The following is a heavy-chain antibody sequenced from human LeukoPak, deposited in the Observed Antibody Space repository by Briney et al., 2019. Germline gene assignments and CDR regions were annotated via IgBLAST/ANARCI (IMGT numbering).Heavy chain of an antibody. CDR3: ARGQGLYSYGPYYYGMDV. CDR1: GYTFTGYY. CDR2: MNPNSGNT. Sequence: ASVKVSCKASGYTFTGYYMHWVRQAPGQGLEWMGWMNPNSGNTGYAQKFQGRVTMTRNTSISTAYMELSSLRSEDTAVYYCARGQGLYSYGPYYYGMDVWGQGTTVTVSS. V-gene: IGHV1-8*02. D-gene: IGHD5-18*01. J-gene: IGHJ6*02.